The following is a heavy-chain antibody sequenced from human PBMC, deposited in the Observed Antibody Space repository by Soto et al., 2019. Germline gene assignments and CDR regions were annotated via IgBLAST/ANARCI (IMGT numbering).Heavy chain of an antibody. CDR3: ARDTPEVNWFDP. J-gene: IGHJ5*02. CDR2: IIPIFGTA. CDR1: GGTFSSYA. V-gene: IGHV1-69*05. Sequence: SVKVSCKASGGTFSSYAISWVRQAPGQGLEWMGGIIPIFGTANYAQKFQSRVTMTTDTSTSTAYMELRSLRSDDTAVYYCARDTPEVNWFDPWGQGTLVTVSS.